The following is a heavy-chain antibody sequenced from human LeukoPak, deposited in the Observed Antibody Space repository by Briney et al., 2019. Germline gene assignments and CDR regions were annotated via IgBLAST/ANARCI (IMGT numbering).Heavy chain of an antibody. CDR2: IYSGGAT. J-gene: IGHJ4*02. CDR1: GLIFRNYF. V-gene: IGHV3-53*01. Sequence: GGSLRLSCAASGLIFRNYFMTWVRQAPGKGLECVSVIYSGGATYYADSVKGRFTISRDNSKNTLYLQMNSLRAEDTAVYFCAREYGSGTFDWGQGTLVTVSS. D-gene: IGHD2-15*01. CDR3: AREYGSGTFD.